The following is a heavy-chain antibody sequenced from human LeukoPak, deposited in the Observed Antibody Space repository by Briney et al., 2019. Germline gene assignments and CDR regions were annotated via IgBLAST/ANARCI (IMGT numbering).Heavy chain of an antibody. Sequence: GRSLRLSCAASGFTFSSYGMHCVRQAPGKGLEWVAIISYDGSKKYYGDSVKGRFTISRDNSKNTLYLQMNSLRAEDTAVYYCAKAYYGSGSPLDWFDPWGQGTLVTVSS. J-gene: IGHJ5*02. V-gene: IGHV3-30*18. CDR2: ISYDGSKK. D-gene: IGHD3-10*01. CDR3: AKAYYGSGSPLDWFDP. CDR1: GFTFSSYG.